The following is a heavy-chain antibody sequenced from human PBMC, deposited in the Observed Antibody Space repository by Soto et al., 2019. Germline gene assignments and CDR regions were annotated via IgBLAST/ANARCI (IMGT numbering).Heavy chain of an antibody. CDR1: GFTVSSNY. CDR3: AREGPTYYYGSGPLDV. D-gene: IGHD3-10*01. J-gene: IGHJ6*02. CDR2: IHSGGNT. Sequence: PGGSLRLSCAASGFTVSSNYMSWVRQAPGKGPEWVSVIHSGGNTYYADSVKGRFTISRDNSKNTLYLQMNSLRAEDTAVYYCAREGPTYYYGSGPLDVWGQGTTVTVPS. V-gene: IGHV3-53*01.